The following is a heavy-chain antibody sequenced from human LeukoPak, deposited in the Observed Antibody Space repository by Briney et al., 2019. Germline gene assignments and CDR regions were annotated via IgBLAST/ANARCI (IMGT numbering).Heavy chain of an antibody. V-gene: IGHV3-21*01. D-gene: IGHD5-24*01. CDR2: ISSSSSYI. Sequence: GGSLRLPCAASGFTFSSYSMNWVRQAPGKGLEWVSSISSSSSYIYYADSVKGRFTISRDNAKNSLYLQMNSLRAEDTAVYYCARLLRRDGYGSVDYWGQGTLVTVSS. J-gene: IGHJ4*02. CDR3: ARLLRRDGYGSVDY. CDR1: GFTFSSYS.